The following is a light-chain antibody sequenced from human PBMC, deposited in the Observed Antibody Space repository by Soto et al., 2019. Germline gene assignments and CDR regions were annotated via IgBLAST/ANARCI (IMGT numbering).Light chain of an antibody. V-gene: IGLV6-57*02. Sequence: NFMLTQPHSVSESPGKTVTISCTVSSGSIASNYVQWYQQRPGSAPTTVIYEDNQRPSGVPDRFSGSIDSSSNSASLTISGLKTEDEADYYCQSFDSTTLVFGGGTKVTVL. CDR3: QSFDSTTLV. CDR2: EDN. CDR1: SGSIASNY. J-gene: IGLJ2*01.